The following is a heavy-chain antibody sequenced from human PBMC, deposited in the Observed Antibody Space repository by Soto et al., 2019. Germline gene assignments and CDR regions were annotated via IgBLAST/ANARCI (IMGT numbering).Heavy chain of an antibody. CDR2: ISAYNGDT. CDR1: GYTFTNYG. D-gene: IGHD2-15*01. Sequence: VASVKVSCKTSGYTFTNYGITWVRQAPGQGLKWMGWISAYNGDTNYAQKFQGRVIMTTDTSTTTAYMELRSLRSDDTAVYYCARGTAGGLRGGVSYWGQGTLVTVYS. V-gene: IGHV1-18*04. CDR3: ARGTAGGLRGGVSY. J-gene: IGHJ4*02.